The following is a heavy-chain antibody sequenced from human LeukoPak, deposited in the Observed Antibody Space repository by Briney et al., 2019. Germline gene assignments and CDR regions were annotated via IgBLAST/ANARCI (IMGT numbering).Heavy chain of an antibody. CDR1: GFTFSSYG. D-gene: IGHD2/OR15-2a*01. Sequence: GGSLRLSCAASGFTFSSYGMHWVRQAPGKGLEWVAFIRYDGSNKYYADSVKGRFTISRDNSKNTLYLQMNSLRAEDTAVYYWEKNKRVPYRYYLTSWGKETLVTVSS. CDR3: EKNKRVPYRYYLTS. V-gene: IGHV3-30*02. CDR2: IRYDGSNK. J-gene: IGHJ4*02.